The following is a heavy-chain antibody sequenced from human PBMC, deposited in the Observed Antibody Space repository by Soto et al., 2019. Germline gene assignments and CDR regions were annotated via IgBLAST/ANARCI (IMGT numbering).Heavy chain of an antibody. CDR3: ARVLGGGKPYGMDV. Sequence: GGSLRLSCAASGFTFSSYGMHWVRQAPGKGLEWVAVIWYDGSNKYYADSVKGRFTISRDNSKNTLYLQMNSLRAEDTAVYYCARVLGGGKPYGMDVWGQGTTVTVSS. J-gene: IGHJ6*02. CDR2: IWYDGSNK. D-gene: IGHD3-16*01. CDR1: GFTFSSYG. V-gene: IGHV3-33*01.